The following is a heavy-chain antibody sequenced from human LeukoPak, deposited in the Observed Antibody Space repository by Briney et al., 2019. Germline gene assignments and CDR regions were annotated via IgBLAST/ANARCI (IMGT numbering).Heavy chain of an antibody. Sequence: SETLSLTCTVSGYSIKSGYSWGWIRQPPGKGLEWIGNIYHSGSSFYMSSLKSRLTISVDTSKNQFSLKLISVTAADTAVYFCAVGTSYYGSEPDYWGQGTLVTVSS. V-gene: IGHV4-38-2*02. J-gene: IGHJ4*02. CDR2: IYHSGSS. D-gene: IGHD3-10*01. CDR1: GYSIKSGYS. CDR3: AVGTSYYGSEPDY.